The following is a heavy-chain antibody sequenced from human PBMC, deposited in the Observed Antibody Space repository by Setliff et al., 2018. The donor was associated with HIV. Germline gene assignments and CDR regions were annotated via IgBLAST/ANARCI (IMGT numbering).Heavy chain of an antibody. CDR3: ARDVEHMMDV. CDR2: ISTYSDET. J-gene: IGHJ6*02. Sequence: ASVKVSCKPSGYTFTSYGLSWVRQAPGQGLEWMGWISTYSDETSYAQKLQGRVTMTTDTSTSTAYMELRRLRFDDTAVYYCARDVEHMMDVWGQGTTVTVSS. V-gene: IGHV1-18*01. CDR1: GYTFTSYG.